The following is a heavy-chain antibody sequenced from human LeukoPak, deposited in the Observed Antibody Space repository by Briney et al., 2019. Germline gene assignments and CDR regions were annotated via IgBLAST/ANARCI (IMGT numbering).Heavy chain of an antibody. CDR3: ARNGDLCIDY. CDR1: GDSISSNNR. CDR2: IYHSGST. Sequence: SGTLSLTCAVSGDSISSNNRWSWVRQPPGKGLEWIGEIYHSGSTTYNPSLRSRVTISVDRSENQFSLKLSSVTAADTAVYYCARNGDLCIDYWGQGTLVTVSS. V-gene: IGHV4-4*02. D-gene: IGHD4-17*01. J-gene: IGHJ4*02.